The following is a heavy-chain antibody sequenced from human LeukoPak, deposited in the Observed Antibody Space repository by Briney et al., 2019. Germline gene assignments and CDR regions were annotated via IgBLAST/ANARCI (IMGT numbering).Heavy chain of an antibody. J-gene: IGHJ4*02. Sequence: GGSLRLSCVGSGFIFKNAWMTWVRQAPGKGLEWVAFMRHDGSEIYYADSVKGRFTISRDNSKNTLYLQMNSLRAEDTAVYYCAKVRDYYGSGSYPEGYYFDYWGQGTLVTVSS. CDR2: MRHDGSEI. D-gene: IGHD3-10*01. CDR1: GFIFKNAW. CDR3: AKVRDYYGSGSYPEGYYFDY. V-gene: IGHV3-30*02.